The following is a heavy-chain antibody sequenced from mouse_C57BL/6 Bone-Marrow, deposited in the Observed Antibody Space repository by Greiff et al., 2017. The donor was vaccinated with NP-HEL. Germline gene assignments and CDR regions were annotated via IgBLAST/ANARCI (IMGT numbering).Heavy chain of an antibody. J-gene: IGHJ1*03. V-gene: IGHV3-6*01. CDR3: ARVDYGRGYWYFDV. D-gene: IGHD1-1*01. CDR1: GYSITSGYY. CDR2: ISYDGSN. Sequence: EVQLMESGPGLVKPSQSLSLTCSVTGYSITSGYYWNWIRQFPGNKLEWMGYISYDGSNNYNPSLKNRISITRDTSKNQFFLKLNSVTTEDTATYYCARVDYGRGYWYFDVWGTGTTVTVSS.